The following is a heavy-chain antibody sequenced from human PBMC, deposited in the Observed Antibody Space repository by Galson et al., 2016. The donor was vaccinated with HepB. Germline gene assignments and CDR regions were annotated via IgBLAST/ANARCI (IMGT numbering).Heavy chain of an antibody. J-gene: IGHJ6*02. V-gene: IGHV4-34*01. CDR3: ARFCSSTSCRRYYYYGMDV. CDR2: INHSGST. Sequence: LSLTCAVYGGSFSGYYWSWIRQPPGEGLEWIGEINHSGSTNYKPSLKSRVTISVDTSKNHFSLKLSSVTAADTAVYYCARFCSSTSCRRYYYYGMDVWGQGTTVTVSS. D-gene: IGHD2-2*01. CDR1: GGSFSGYY.